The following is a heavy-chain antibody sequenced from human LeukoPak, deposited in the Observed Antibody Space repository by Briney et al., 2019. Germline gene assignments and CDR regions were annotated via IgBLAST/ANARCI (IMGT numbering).Heavy chain of an antibody. CDR3: ARRLEPLDYGGDY. V-gene: IGHV1-8*01. CDR1: GYTFTSYD. D-gene: IGHD4/OR15-4a*01. Sequence: GASVKVSCKASGYTFTSYDINRVRQATGQGLEWMGWMNPNSGNTGYAQKFQGRVTMTRNTSISTAYMELSSLRSEDTAVYYCARRLEPLDYGGDYWGQGTLVTVSS. CDR2: MNPNSGNT. J-gene: IGHJ4*02.